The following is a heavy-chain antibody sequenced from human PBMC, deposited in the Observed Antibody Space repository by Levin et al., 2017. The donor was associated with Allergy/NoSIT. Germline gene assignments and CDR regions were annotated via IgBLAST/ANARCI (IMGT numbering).Heavy chain of an antibody. Sequence: SETLSLTCTVSGGSISNSGHYWGWIRQPPGKGLEWIGSIYHSGTTYYNASLKSRVTISVDTSKNQFSLKLRSVAAADTAMCYCARSGGTDLDWFDPWGQGTLITVSS. D-gene: IGHD2-15*01. CDR2: IYHSGTT. V-gene: IGHV4-39*01. CDR3: ARSGGTDLDWFDP. J-gene: IGHJ5*02. CDR1: GGSISNSGHY.